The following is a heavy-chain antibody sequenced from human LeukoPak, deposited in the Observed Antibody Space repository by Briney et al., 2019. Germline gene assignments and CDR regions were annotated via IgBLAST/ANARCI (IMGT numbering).Heavy chain of an antibody. J-gene: IGHJ6*03. CDR3: ARQISDYYYYYIDV. V-gene: IGHV4-39*01. CDR1: GGSISSSHYY. D-gene: IGHD3-10*01. Sequence: PSETLSLTCTVSGGSISSSHYYWGWIRQTPGKGLEWIGTIYYSGTTYYNPSLESRATISEETSKNQFSLTLRSVTAADTAVYYCARQISDYYYYYIDVWGKGTTVTVSS. CDR2: IYYSGTT.